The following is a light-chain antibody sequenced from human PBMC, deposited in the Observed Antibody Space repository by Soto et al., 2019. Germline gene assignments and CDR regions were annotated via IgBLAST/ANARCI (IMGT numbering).Light chain of an antibody. CDR1: QSVSSY. V-gene: IGKV3-11*01. CDR2: DAS. CDR3: QQRSSWPLP. J-gene: IGKJ4*01. Sequence: EIVLTQSPATLSLSPGERATLSCWASQSVSSYLAWYQQKPGQAPRLLIYDASNRATDVPPRFRGSGSGTDFILTISSLEPEDFAVYSCQQRSSWPLPFGGGNKVQI.